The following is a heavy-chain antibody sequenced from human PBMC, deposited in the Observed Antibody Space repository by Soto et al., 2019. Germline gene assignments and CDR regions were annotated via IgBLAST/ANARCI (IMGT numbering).Heavy chain of an antibody. D-gene: IGHD4-17*01. CDR2: IYYSGST. J-gene: IGHJ3*02. V-gene: IGHV4-30-4*01. CDR3: ARTLNGDYEIAFDI. Sequence: SETLSLTCTVSGGSISSGDYYWSWIRQPPGKGLEWIGYIYYSGSTYYNPSLKIRVTISVDTSKNQFSLKLSSVTAADTAVYYCARTLNGDYEIAFDIWGQGTMVTVSS. CDR1: GGSISSGDYY.